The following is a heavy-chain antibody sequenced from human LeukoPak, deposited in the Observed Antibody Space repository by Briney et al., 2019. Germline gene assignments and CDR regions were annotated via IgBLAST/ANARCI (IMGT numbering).Heavy chain of an antibody. D-gene: IGHD5-12*01. Sequence: ASVKVSCKASGYTFTGYYMHWVRQAPGQGLEWMGWINPNSGGTNYEQKFQGRVTMTRDTSISTAYMELSRLRSDDTAVYYCASAGGYSGYDGGYFDYWGQGTLVTVSS. CDR1: GYTFTGYY. V-gene: IGHV1-2*02. CDR3: ASAGGYSGYDGGYFDY. CDR2: INPNSGGT. J-gene: IGHJ4*02.